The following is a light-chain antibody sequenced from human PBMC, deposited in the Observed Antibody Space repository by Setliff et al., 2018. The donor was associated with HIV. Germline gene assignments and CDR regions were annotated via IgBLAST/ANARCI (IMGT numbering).Light chain of an antibody. V-gene: IGLV2-14*03. J-gene: IGLJ1*01. CDR2: DVT. CDR3: SSVTTRGASDV. CDR1: SNDVGLYDF. Sequence: ALAQPASVSGSPGQSITISCTGTSNDVGLYDFVSWFQQHPGKAPKLIIYDVTNRPSGISDRFSGFKSGYTASLTISGLQAEDEANYYCSSVTTRGASDVFGTGTKVTVL.